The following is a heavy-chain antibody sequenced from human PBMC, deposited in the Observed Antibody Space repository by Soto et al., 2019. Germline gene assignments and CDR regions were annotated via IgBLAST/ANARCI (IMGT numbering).Heavy chain of an antibody. Sequence: GGSLRLSCAASGFTFSSYAMSWVRQAPGKGLEWVSAISGSGGSTSYADSVKGRCTISRDNSKNTLYLQMNSLRAEDTAVYYCAKNLSPRGGNRQFDYWGQGTLVTVSS. V-gene: IGHV3-23*01. D-gene: IGHD4-4*01. CDR1: GFTFSSYA. CDR3: AKNLSPRGGNRQFDY. J-gene: IGHJ4*02. CDR2: ISGSGGST.